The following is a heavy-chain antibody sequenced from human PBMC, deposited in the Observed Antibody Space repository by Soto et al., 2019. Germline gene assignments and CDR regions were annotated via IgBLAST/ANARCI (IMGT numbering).Heavy chain of an antibody. CDR1: GFTFTNYY. V-gene: IGHV3-11*06. Sequence: PGGSLRLSCAASGFTFTNYYIRWIRQAPGKGLEWVSYISANNVYTNYADSVKGRFTISRDNGKNSVYLQMNGLRAEDTAVYYCGRDRGVGDFFSFFAFGGQGALVPVS. CDR2: ISANNVYT. J-gene: IGHJ4*02. D-gene: IGHD1-26*01. CDR3: GRDRGVGDFFSFFAF.